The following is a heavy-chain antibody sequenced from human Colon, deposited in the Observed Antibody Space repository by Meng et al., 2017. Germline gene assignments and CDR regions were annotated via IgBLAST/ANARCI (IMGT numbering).Heavy chain of an antibody. CDR2: IYHSGTT. CDR1: GDSISSSNW. V-gene: IGHV4-4*02. CDR3: ARGTSVTAVSFDY. D-gene: IGHD4-17*01. Sequence: QVQLQESGSGLVKPSGTLALICAVSGDSISSSNWWNLVRQPPGTGLEWIGEIYHSGTTNYNPSLKSRVTISVDKSKNQFSLKVTSVTAADTAVYYCARGTSVTAVSFDYWGQGTLVTVSS. J-gene: IGHJ4*02.